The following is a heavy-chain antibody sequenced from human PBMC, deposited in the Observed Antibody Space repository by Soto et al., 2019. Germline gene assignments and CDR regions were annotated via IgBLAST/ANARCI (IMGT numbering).Heavy chain of an antibody. D-gene: IGHD3-10*01. J-gene: IGHJ3*02. CDR2: IYYSGIT. V-gene: IGHV4-59*01. CDR3: ARVWGGAFDI. CDR1: GGSISSYY. Sequence: QVQLQESGPGLVKPSETLSLTCTVSGGSISSYYWSWIRQPPGKGLEWIGYIYYSGITNYNPSLRSGVTRSVDTSKNQLSLKLSSVTAADTAVYYCARVWGGAFDIWGQGTMVTVSA.